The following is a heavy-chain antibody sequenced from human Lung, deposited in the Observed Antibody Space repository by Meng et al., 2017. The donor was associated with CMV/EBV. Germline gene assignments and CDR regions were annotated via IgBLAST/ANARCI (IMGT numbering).Heavy chain of an antibody. Sequence: GESLKISCAASGFSFRSYEMHWVRQAPGKGLEWVAYISSGDSPTYYTDSVKGRFAISRDNAKDSLFLQMNSLRVDDTAIYFCARMYSGSCPCDSWGQGTLVTVSS. D-gene: IGHD2-21*01. CDR2: ISSGDSPT. CDR1: GFSFRSYE. J-gene: IGHJ4*02. CDR3: ARMYSGSCPCDS. V-gene: IGHV3-48*03.